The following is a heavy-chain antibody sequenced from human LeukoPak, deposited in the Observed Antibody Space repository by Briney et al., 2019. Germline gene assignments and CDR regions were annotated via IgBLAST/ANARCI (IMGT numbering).Heavy chain of an antibody. J-gene: IGHJ4*02. CDR1: GYTFTGYY. CDR3: ARGDSSGYYGYFDY. CDR2: INPNSGGT. D-gene: IGHD3-22*01. V-gene: IGHV1-2*06. Sequence: ASVKVSCKASGYTFTGYYMHWVRQAPGQGLEWMGRINPNSGGTNYAQKFQGRVTMTRDTSISTAYMELSRLRSDDTAVYYCARGDSSGYYGYFDYWGQGTLVTVSS.